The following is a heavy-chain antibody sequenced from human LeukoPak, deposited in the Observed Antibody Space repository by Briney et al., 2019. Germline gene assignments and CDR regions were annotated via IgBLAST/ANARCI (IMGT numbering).Heavy chain of an antibody. CDR2: ISGSGGST. Sequence: PGGSLRLSCAASGFTFSSYAMSWVRQAPGKGLEWVSAISGSGGSTYYADSVKGRFTISRDNSKNTLYLQMNSLRAEDTAVYYCAKIQIKTYGSSGYSDYWGQGTLVTVSS. CDR1: GFTFSSYA. V-gene: IGHV3-23*01. D-gene: IGHD3-22*01. CDR3: AKIQIKTYGSSGYSDY. J-gene: IGHJ4*02.